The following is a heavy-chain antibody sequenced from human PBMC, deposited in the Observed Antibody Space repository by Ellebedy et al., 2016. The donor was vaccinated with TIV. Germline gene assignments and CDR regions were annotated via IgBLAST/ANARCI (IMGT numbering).Heavy chain of an antibody. J-gene: IGHJ4*02. V-gene: IGHV3-48*04. CDR1: GFTFSSYS. CDR3: ARGKSPPHY. CDR2: ISSSSSTI. Sequence: GGSLRLXXAASGFTFSSYSMNWVRQAPGKGLEWVSYISSSSSTIYYADSVKGRFTISRDNAKNSLYLQMNSLRAEDTAVYYCARGKSPPHYWGQGTLVTVSS.